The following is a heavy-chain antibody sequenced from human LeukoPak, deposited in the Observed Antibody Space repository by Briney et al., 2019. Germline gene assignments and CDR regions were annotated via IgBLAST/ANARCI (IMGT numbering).Heavy chain of an antibody. V-gene: IGHV1-2*06. CDR3: ARDRGYYDSTDY. D-gene: IGHD3-22*01. CDR1: GYTFTGYY. Sequence: ASVKVSCKASGYTFTGYYMHWVRQAPGQGLEWMGRINPNSGGTNYAQKFQGRVIMTRDTSISTAYMELSRLRSDDTAVYYCARDRGYYDSTDYWGQGTLVTVSS. J-gene: IGHJ4*02. CDR2: INPNSGGT.